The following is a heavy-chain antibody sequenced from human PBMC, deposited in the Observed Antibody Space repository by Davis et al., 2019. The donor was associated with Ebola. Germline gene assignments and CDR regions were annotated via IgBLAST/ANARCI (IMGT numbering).Heavy chain of an antibody. J-gene: IGHJ4*02. CDR1: GSSISSSNW. D-gene: IGHD1-7*01. V-gene: IGHV4-4*02. CDR3: AREVTGTPFSFDY. CDR2: INHSGST. Sequence: GSLRLSCAVSGSSISSSNWWSWVRQPPGKGLEWIGEINHSGSTNYNPSLKSRVTISVDTSKSQFSLKLSSVTAADTAVYYCAREVTGTPFSFDYWGQGTLVTVSS.